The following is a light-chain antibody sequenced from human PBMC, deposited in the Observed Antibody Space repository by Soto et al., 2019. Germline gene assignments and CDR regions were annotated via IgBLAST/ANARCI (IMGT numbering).Light chain of an antibody. CDR3: PQSRNLSGPIT. CDR1: QSVSSY. CDR2: DAS. Sequence: EIVLTQSPATLSLAPGERAILACRASQSVSSYLALYQHKPGQAPRLLIYDASNRATGIPARFSGSGSGTYFTLTVSSLAPKDFAVYYCPQSRNLSGPITFGVGTKVEI. J-gene: IGKJ4*01. V-gene: IGKV3-11*01.